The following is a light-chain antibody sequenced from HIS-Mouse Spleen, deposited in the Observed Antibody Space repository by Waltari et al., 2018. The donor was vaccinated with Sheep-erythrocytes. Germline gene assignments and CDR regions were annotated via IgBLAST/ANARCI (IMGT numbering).Light chain of an antibody. J-gene: IGLJ2*01. Sequence: QSALTQPPSASGAPGQSVPISCPGTSSDVGSCYLFSWYQQHPGKAPKLMLDEGSKRPSGVSNRFSGSKSGNTASLTISGLQAEDEADYYCCSYAGSSTLVFGGGTKLTVL. CDR3: CSYAGSSTLV. CDR2: EGS. V-gene: IGLV2-23*01. CDR1: SSDVGSCYL.